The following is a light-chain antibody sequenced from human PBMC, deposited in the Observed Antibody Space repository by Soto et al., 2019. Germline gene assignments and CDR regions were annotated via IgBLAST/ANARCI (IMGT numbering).Light chain of an antibody. CDR2: EVS. V-gene: IGLV2-8*01. J-gene: IGLJ1*01. CDR1: SSDVGGYNY. Sequence: QSALTQPPSASGSPGQSVTISCTGTSSDVGGYNYVSWYQQHPGKAPKLMIYEVSKRPSGVPDRCSGSKSGNSASLSVSGLQAEDEADYYCSSYAGSKSNYVLGTGTKVTVL. CDR3: SSYAGSKSNYV.